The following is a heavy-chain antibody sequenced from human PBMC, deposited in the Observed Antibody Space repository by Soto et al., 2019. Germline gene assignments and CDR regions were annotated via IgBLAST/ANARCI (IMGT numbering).Heavy chain of an antibody. CDR1: GYTFTGYY. V-gene: IGHV1-2*02. CDR3: ARDRFVVKLVLWFDP. J-gene: IGHJ5*02. D-gene: IGHD6-13*01. CDR2: INPNSGGT. Sequence: QVQLVQSGAEVKKPGASLKVSCKASGYTFTGYYMHWVRQAPGQGLEWMGWINPNSGGTNYVQKFQGRATMTRETSISTAYMELSRLRSDDTAVYYCARDRFVVKLVLWFDPWGQGTLVTVSS.